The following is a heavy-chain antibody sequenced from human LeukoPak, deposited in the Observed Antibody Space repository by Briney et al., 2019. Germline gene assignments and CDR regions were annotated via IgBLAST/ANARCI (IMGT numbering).Heavy chain of an antibody. CDR3: ARDLLYRMAAAGTEGDY. V-gene: IGHV1-2*06. CDR1: GYTFTGYY. D-gene: IGHD6-13*01. J-gene: IGHJ4*02. Sequence: ASVKVSCKASGYTFTGYYMHWVRQAPGQGLEWMGRINPNSGGTNYAQKFQGRVTMTRDTSISTAYMELSRLRSDDTAVYYCARDLLYRMAAAGTEGDYWGQGTPVTVSS. CDR2: INPNSGGT.